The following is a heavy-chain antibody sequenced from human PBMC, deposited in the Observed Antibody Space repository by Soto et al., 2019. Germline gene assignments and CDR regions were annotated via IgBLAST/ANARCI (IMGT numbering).Heavy chain of an antibody. D-gene: IGHD4-17*01. Sequence: QVQLQESGPGLVKPSGTLSLTCTVSGGSMSSSNWWNWVRQSPGKGLEWLGETHPSGRTNYSPSRKSRVTISVDKSKNQFSLQLTSVTAADTAVYYCARSEATVLDSWGQGTLVTVSS. V-gene: IGHV4-4*02. J-gene: IGHJ4*02. CDR1: GGSMSSSNW. CDR3: ARSEATVLDS. CDR2: THPSGRT.